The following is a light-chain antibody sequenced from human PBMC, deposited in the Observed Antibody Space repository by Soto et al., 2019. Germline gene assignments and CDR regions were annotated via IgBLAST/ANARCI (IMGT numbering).Light chain of an antibody. V-gene: IGKV4-1*01. CDR3: QQYYSTART. CDR1: QSVLYSANNKNC. CDR2: WAS. Sequence: DIVMTQSPDSLAVSLGERATINCKSSQSVLYSANNKNCLAWYQQKPGQPPKLLLYWASTRESGVPDRFSGSGSGTDFPLTFCSVQAEDVEVYYWQQYYSTARTFGQWTKVEMK. J-gene: IGKJ1*01.